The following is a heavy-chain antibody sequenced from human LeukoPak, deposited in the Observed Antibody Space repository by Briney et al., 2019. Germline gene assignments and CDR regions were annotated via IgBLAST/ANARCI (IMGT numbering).Heavy chain of an antibody. D-gene: IGHD6-19*01. CDR2: IYYSGST. CDR3: ARIAVAGTGTPYDY. Sequence: SETLSLTCTVSGGSISSYYWSWIRQPPGKGLEWIGYIYYSGSTNYNPSLKSRVTISVDTSKNQFSLKLSSVTAADTAVYYCARIAVAGTGTPYDYWGQGTLVTVSS. V-gene: IGHV4-59*12. J-gene: IGHJ4*02. CDR1: GGSISSYY.